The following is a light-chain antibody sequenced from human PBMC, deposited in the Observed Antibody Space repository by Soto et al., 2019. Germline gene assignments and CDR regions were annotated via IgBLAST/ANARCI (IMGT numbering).Light chain of an antibody. CDR1: SSDVGGYNY. CDR3: TSYAGSLPVV. J-gene: IGLJ2*01. CDR2: EVS. V-gene: IGLV2-8*01. Sequence: SALTQPPSASGSPGQSVTISCTGTSSDVGGYNYVSWYQYHPGKAPRLMVYEVSKRPSGVPDRFSGSKSGNTASLTVSGLQTEDEADYYCTSYAGSLPVVFGGGTKLTVL.